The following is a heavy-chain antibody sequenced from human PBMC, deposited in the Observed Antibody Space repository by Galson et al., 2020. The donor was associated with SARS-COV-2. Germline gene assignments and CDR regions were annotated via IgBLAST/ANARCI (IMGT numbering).Heavy chain of an antibody. D-gene: IGHD3-3*01. V-gene: IGHV4-59*01. CDR3: ARGDECYDVWSGYAYGRDD. CDR1: GGSISSYY. Sequence: SETLSLTCTVSGGSISSYYWSWIRQPPGKGLEWIGYIYYSGSTNYNPSLKSRVTISVDTTKNQFSLKLSSVTAADTAVYYCARGDECYDVWSGYAYGRDDWGQGTTGTVSS. J-gene: IGHJ6*02. CDR2: IYYSGST.